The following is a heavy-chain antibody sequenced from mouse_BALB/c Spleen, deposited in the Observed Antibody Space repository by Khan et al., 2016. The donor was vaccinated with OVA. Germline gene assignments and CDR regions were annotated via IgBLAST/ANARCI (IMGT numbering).Heavy chain of an antibody. CDR2: ITYSGTT. V-gene: IGHV3-2*02. CDR1: GYSITSDYA. J-gene: IGHJ1*01. CDR3: SRRSV. Sequence: EVQLVESGPGLVKPSQSLSLTCTVTGYSITSDYAWNWIRQFPGNKLEWMGYITYSGTTSYNPPLKSRISLTRDTSKNQFFLQLNSVTTEDTATYFCSRRSVWGAGTTVTVSS.